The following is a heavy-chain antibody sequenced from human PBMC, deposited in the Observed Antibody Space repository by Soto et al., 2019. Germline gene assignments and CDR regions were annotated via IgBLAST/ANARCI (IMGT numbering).Heavy chain of an antibody. V-gene: IGHV3-33*01. CDR1: GFTFSSYG. D-gene: IGHD4-17*01. J-gene: IGHJ4*02. CDR2: IWYDGSNK. Sequence: QVQLVESGGGVVQPGRSLRLSCAASGFTFSSYGMHWVRQAPGKGLEWVAVIWYDGSNKYYADSVKGRFTISRDNSKNTLYLQTNSLRAEDTAVYYCAREFYGDYEGLLWGQGTLVTVSS. CDR3: AREFYGDYEGLL.